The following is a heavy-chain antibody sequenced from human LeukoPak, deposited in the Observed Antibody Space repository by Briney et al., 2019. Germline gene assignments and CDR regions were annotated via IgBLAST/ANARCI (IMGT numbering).Heavy chain of an antibody. Sequence: GGSLRLSCAASGFTLDNYIFNWFAQAPGKGLEWVASIRSYSSYIHYADSVKGRFTISRDDAKKSLYLQMNSLRAEDTAVYFCARFAEVYYYVDVWGTGTTVIVSS. CDR2: IRSYSSYI. CDR3: ARFAEVYYYVDV. V-gene: IGHV3-21*01. CDR1: GFTLDNYI. D-gene: IGHD2-21*01. J-gene: IGHJ6*03.